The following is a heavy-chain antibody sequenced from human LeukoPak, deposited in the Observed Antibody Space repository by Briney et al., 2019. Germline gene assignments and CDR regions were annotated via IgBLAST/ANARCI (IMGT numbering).Heavy chain of an antibody. J-gene: IGHJ4*02. CDR3: ARSAYYDFWSGPTPAYYFDY. CDR2: IYYSGST. Sequence: SETLSLTCTVSGGSISSSSYYWGWLRQPPGKGLEWLGSIYYSGSTYYNPSLKSRVTISGNTTKDEFSLKRSSVTAADTAVYYCARSAYYDFWSGPTPAYYFDYWGQGTLVTVSS. V-gene: IGHV4-39*01. D-gene: IGHD3-3*01. CDR1: GGSISSSSYY.